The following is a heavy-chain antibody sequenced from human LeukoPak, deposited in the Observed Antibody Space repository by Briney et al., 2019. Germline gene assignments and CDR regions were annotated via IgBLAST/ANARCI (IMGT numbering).Heavy chain of an antibody. CDR1: GGSISSYY. CDR3: ARKGYSGYEAAFDI. D-gene: IGHD5-12*01. CDR2: IYTSGST. Sequence: SETLSLTCTVSGGSISSYYWSWIRQPAGKGLEWIGRIYTSGSTNYNPSLKSRVTMSVDTSKNQFSLKLSSVTAADTAVYYCARKGYSGYEAAFDIWGQGTMVTVSS. J-gene: IGHJ3*02. V-gene: IGHV4-4*07.